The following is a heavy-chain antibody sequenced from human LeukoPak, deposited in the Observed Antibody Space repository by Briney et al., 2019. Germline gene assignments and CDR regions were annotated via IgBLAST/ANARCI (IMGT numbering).Heavy chain of an antibody. D-gene: IGHD6-19*01. CDR3: ARVPGASGWPYYFDY. CDR2: INPSGGST. J-gene: IGHJ4*02. CDR1: GYTFTGYY. V-gene: IGHV1-46*01. Sequence: ASVKVSCKASGYTFTGYYMHWARQAPGQGLEWMGIINPSGGSTSYAQKFQGRVTMTRDTSTSTVYMELSSLRSEDTAVYYCARVPGASGWPYYFDYWGQGTLVTVSS.